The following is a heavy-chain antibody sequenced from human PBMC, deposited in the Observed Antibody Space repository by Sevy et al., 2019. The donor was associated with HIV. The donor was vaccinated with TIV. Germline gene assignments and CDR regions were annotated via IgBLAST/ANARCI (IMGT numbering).Heavy chain of an antibody. J-gene: IGHJ5*02. CDR1: GFTFSSYA. D-gene: IGHD3-9*01. CDR3: AKLPARYYDILTGSNWFDP. CDR2: ISGSGGST. Sequence: GGSLRLSCAASGFTFSSYAMRWVRQAPGKGLEWVSAISGSGGSTYYADSVKGRFTISRDNSKNTLYLQMNSLRAEDTAVYYCAKLPARYYDILTGSNWFDPWGQGTLVTVSS. V-gene: IGHV3-23*01.